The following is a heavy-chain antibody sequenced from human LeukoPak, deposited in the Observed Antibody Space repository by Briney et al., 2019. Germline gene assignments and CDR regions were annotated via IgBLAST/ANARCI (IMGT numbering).Heavy chain of an antibody. D-gene: IGHD1-26*01. Sequence: GGSLRLSCAASGFTFSSYAMSWVRQAPGKGLEWVSVIYSGGSTYYADSVKGRFTISRDNSKNTLYLQMNSLRAEDTAVYYCARGSGSSDDFDYWGQGTLVTVSS. V-gene: IGHV3-53*01. CDR1: GFTFSSYA. CDR3: ARGSGSSDDFDY. J-gene: IGHJ4*02. CDR2: IYSGGST.